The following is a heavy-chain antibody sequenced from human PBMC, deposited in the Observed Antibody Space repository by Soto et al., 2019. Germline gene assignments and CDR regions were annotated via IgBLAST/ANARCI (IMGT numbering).Heavy chain of an antibody. Sequence: QVQLQESGPGLVKPSETLSLTCTVSGGSVSDLYWTWIRQPPGKGLEWIGFIYYSGSTIYNPSLKSRVTLSIDTSQKHFSLKMSSMTAADTAIYSCASHFPPLHSGSHYFDLWGQGTLVTVSS. J-gene: IGHJ4*02. CDR1: GGSVSDLY. CDR2: IYYSGST. CDR3: ASHFPPLHSGSHYFDL. V-gene: IGHV4-59*08. D-gene: IGHD3-10*01.